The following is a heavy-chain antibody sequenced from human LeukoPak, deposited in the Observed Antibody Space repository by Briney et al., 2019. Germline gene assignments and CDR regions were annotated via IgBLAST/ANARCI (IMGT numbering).Heavy chain of an antibody. V-gene: IGHV3-74*01. CDR2: INSDGSRT. CDR1: GFTFSSYW. D-gene: IGHD6-25*01. Sequence: GGSLRLSCAASGFTFSSYWMHWVRQAPGEGLVWVSRINSDGSRTSYADSVKGRFTISRDNAKNTLYLQMNSLRAEDTAVYYCARVGARLGAFDIWGQGTMVTVSS. CDR3: ARVGARLGAFDI. J-gene: IGHJ3*02.